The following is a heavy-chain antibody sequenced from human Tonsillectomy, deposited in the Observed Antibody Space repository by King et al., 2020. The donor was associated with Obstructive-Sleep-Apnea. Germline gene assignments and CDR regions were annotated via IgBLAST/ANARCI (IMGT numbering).Heavy chain of an antibody. D-gene: IGHD3-10*01. CDR2: MNPNSANT. J-gene: IGHJ5*02. Sequence: QLVQSGAEVKNPGASVKVSCKASGYTFSSYDINWVRQATGQGLEWMGWMNPNSANTGYAQKFQGRVTMTRNTSISTAYMELSSLRSEDTAVYYCARGTYYYGSGSYRLDWFDPWGQGTLVTVSS. CDR1: GYTFSSYD. V-gene: IGHV1-8*01. CDR3: ARGTYYYGSGSYRLDWFDP.